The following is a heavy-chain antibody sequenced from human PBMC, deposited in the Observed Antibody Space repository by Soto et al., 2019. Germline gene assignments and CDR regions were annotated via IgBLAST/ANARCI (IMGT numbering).Heavy chain of an antibody. CDR1: GFTFSSYA. J-gene: IGHJ5*02. Sequence: EVQLLESGGGLVQPGGSLRLSCAASGFTFSSYAMSWVRQAPGKGLEWVSAISGSGGSTDYADSVKGRFTISRDNSKNTLQLQMNSLRAEDTAVYYCAESDYGDYSGWFDPWGQGTLVTVSS. V-gene: IGHV3-23*01. D-gene: IGHD4-17*01. CDR2: ISGSGGST. CDR3: AESDYGDYSGWFDP.